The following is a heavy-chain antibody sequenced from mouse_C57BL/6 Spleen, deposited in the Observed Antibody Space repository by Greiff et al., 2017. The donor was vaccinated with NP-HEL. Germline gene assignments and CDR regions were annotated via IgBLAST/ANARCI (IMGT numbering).Heavy chain of an antibody. V-gene: IGHV1-18*01. CDR3: ARSGYYGSSYYFDY. D-gene: IGHD1-1*01. CDR1: GYTFTDYN. CDR2: INPNNGGT. Sequence: QLQQSGPELVKPGASVKIPCKASGYTFTDYNMDWVKQSHGKSLEWIGDINPNNGGTIYNQKFKGKATLTVDKSSSTAYMELRSLTSEDTAVYYCARSGYYGSSYYFDYWGQGTTLTVSS. J-gene: IGHJ2*01.